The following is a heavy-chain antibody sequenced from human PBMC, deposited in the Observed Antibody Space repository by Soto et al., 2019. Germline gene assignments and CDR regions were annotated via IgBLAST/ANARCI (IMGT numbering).Heavy chain of an antibody. D-gene: IGHD5-12*01. CDR2: VYHSGST. CDR1: GVSVTRSNW. Sequence: QVQLQESGPGLVKPSGTLALTCAVSGVSVTRSNWWSWVRQSPGKGLEWIGEVYHSGSTRYNPSLNSRVTLSVDIARTQSSLRLTSGTAADTAGYYCAREGIYSSFDPWGQGLLVTVSS. V-gene: IGHV4-4*02. CDR3: AREGIYSSFDP. J-gene: IGHJ5*02.